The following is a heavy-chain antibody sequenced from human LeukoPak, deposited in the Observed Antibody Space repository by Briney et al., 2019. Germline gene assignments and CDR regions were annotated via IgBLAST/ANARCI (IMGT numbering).Heavy chain of an antibody. J-gene: IGHJ6*02. V-gene: IGHV3-7*03. CDR1: GFTFSSYW. D-gene: IGHD3-10*01. Sequence: GGSLRLSCAASGFTFSSYWMNWARQAPGKGLEWVASINHNGNVNYYVDSVKGRFTISRDNAKNSLYLQMNSLRAEDTAVYYCARDSGLGSGSLSFYYYYYGMDVWGQGTTVTVSS. CDR2: INHNGNVN. CDR3: ARDSGLGSGSLSFYYYYYGMDV.